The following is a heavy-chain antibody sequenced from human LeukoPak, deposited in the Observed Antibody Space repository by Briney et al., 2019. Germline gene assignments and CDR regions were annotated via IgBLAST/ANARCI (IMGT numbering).Heavy chain of an antibody. J-gene: IGHJ4*02. CDR2: IRAGGGTT. CDR1: GFTFSSYA. CDR3: ARAFEYYDFWSGYYPSYYFDY. D-gene: IGHD3-3*01. V-gene: IGHV3-23*01. Sequence: GGSLRLSCAASGFTFSSYAMSWVRQAPGRGLDWVSAIRAGGGTTFYAGSVKGRFTISRDDSKNTLYLQMNSLRAEDTAVYYCARAFEYYDFWSGYYPSYYFDYWGQGTLVTVSS.